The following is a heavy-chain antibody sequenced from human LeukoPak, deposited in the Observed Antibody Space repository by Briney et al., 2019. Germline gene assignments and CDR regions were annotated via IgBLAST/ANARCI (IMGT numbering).Heavy chain of an antibody. Sequence: GGSLRLSCAASGFTFSNYAMSWVRQAPGKGLEWVSSISPSGGRTNFADSVKGRFTISRDNSKNTLYLQMKSLRADDTAVYYCATSSSPTYFDYWGQGTLVTVSS. D-gene: IGHD6-6*01. CDR3: ATSSSPTYFDY. J-gene: IGHJ4*02. CDR1: GFTFSNYA. CDR2: ISPSGGRT. V-gene: IGHV3-23*01.